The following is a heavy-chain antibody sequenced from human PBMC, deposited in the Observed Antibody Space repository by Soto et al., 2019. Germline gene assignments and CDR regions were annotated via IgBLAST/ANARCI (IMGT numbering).Heavy chain of an antibody. D-gene: IGHD6-6*01. CDR2: INHSGST. V-gene: IGHV4-34*01. CDR1: GGSFSGYY. Sequence: SETLSLTCAVYGGSFSGYYWSWIRQPPGKGLEWIGEINHSGSTNYNPSLKSRVTISVDTSKNQFSLKLSSVTAADTAVYYCARGMYSSLTTRYYYYYGMDVWGQGTTVT. CDR3: ARGMYSSLTTRYYYYYGMDV. J-gene: IGHJ6*02.